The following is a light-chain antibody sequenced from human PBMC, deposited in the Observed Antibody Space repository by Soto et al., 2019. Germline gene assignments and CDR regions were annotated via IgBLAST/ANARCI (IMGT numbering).Light chain of an antibody. CDR3: QQYNNWPRAT. V-gene: IGKV3-15*01. J-gene: IGKJ4*01. CDR1: QSINNN. Sequence: ETVTTQSPATLSVSPGERATLSCRASQSINNNLAWYQQKPGQAPRLIMFRTSTRATGVPARFSGSGSETDFNLTISSLQSEDFAVYYCQQYNNWPRATFGGGTKVEIK. CDR2: RTS.